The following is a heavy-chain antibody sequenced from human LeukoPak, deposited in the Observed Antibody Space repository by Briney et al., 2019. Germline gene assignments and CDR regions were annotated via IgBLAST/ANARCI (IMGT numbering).Heavy chain of an antibody. Sequence: PGGSLRLSCTASGFTFGDYAMSWVCQAPGKELEWVGFIRSKAYGGTTEYAASVKGRFTISRDDSKSIAYLQMNSLKTEDTAVYYCTRGGSSSWYNRLGNWFDPWGQGTLVTVSS. CDR1: GFTFGDYA. J-gene: IGHJ5*02. V-gene: IGHV3-49*04. D-gene: IGHD6-13*01. CDR3: TRGGSSSWYNRLGNWFDP. CDR2: IRSKAYGGTT.